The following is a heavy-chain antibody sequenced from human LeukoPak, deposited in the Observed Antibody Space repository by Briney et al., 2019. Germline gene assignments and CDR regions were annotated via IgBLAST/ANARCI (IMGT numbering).Heavy chain of an antibody. CDR1: GFTFSSYA. CDR3: ATTTVTTDRDY. CDR2: ISGSGGST. J-gene: IGHJ4*02. V-gene: IGHV3-23*01. Sequence: PGGSLRLSCAASGFTFSSYAMSWVRQAPGKGLEWVSAISGSGGSTYYADSVRGRFTISRDNSKNTPHLQMNSLRAEDTAVYYCATTTVTTDRDYWGQGTLVTVSS. D-gene: IGHD4-11*01.